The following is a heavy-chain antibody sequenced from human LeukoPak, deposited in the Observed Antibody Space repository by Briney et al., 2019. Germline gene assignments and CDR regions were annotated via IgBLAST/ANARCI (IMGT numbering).Heavy chain of an antibody. D-gene: IGHD2-15*01. CDR2: ISGSGGST. Sequence: GSLRLSCAASGFTFSSYAMSWVRQAPGKGLEWVSAISGSGGSTYYADSVKGRFTISRDNSKNTLYLQMNSLRAEGTAVYYCAKDAGYCSGGSCPHYFDYWGQGTLVTVSS. V-gene: IGHV3-23*01. CDR1: GFTFSSYA. J-gene: IGHJ4*02. CDR3: AKDAGYCSGGSCPHYFDY.